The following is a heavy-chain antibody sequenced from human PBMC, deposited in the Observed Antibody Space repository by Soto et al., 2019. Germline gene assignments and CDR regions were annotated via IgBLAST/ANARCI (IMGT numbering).Heavy chain of an antibody. V-gene: IGHV3-30-3*01. CDR2: ISFDGNRK. CDR1: GFTFSNYA. D-gene: IGHD3-9*01. Sequence: QVQLVESGGGVVQPGRSLRLSCAASGFTFSNYALHWVRQAPGKALEWVAVISFDGNRKFYADSVKGRFTISRDSSKTTLFLQMNSLRAEDTAVYYCARAWPNYDVLTGYSESFHFYAMDVWGQGTTVTVSS. J-gene: IGHJ6*02. CDR3: ARAWPNYDVLTGYSESFHFYAMDV.